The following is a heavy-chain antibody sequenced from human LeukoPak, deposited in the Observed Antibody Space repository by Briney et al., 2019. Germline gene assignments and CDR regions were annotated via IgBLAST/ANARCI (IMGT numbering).Heavy chain of an antibody. CDR1: GLTFSDSA. V-gene: IGHV3-73*01. CDR3: TRHLIGATPFDY. D-gene: IGHD4/OR15-4a*01. J-gene: IGHJ4*02. CDR2: IRSKPNNYAT. Sequence: GGSLRLSCAASGLTFSDSAFHWVRQASGKGLEWVGRIRSKPNNYATAYTASVKGRFTISRDDSKNTAYLQMNSLNTEDTAMYYCTRHLIGATPFDYWGQGTLVSVSS.